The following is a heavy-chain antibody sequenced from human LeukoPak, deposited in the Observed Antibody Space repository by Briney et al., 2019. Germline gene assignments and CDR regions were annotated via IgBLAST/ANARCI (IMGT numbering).Heavy chain of an antibody. D-gene: IGHD3-10*01. CDR2: IYYSGST. CDR3: ARANTMVRGVRPYYFDY. J-gene: IGHJ4*02. V-gene: IGHV4-59*01. CDR1: GGSISSYY. Sequence: KPSETLSLTCTVSGGSISSYYWSWIRQPPGKGLEWIGYIYYSGSTNYNPSLKSRVTISVDTSKNQFSLKLSPVTAADTAVYYCARANTMVRGVRPYYFDYWGQGTLVTVSS.